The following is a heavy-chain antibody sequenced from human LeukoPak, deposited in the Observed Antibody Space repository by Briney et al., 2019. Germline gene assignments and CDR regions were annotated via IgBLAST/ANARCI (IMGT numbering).Heavy chain of an antibody. CDR3: ARGRNTIFGETHDAFDV. CDR1: GFTCSSYE. D-gene: IGHD3-3*01. V-gene: IGHV3-48*03. Sequence: GGSLRLSCAASGFTCSSYEMNWVRQAPGKGLEWVSYISSSGSTIYYADSVKGRFTVSRDNAKNSLYLQMNSLRADDTAVYYCARGRNTIFGETHDAFDVWGQGTMVTVSS. J-gene: IGHJ3*01. CDR2: ISSSGSTI.